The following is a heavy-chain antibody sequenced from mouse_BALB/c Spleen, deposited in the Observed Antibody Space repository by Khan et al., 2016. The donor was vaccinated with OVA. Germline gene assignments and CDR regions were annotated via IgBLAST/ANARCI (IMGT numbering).Heavy chain of an antibody. CDR3: ARGMDY. CDR1: GFSLSSHG. CDR2: IWAGGNA. V-gene: IGHV2-9*02. Sequence: QVQLKESGPGLVAPSQSLSITCTVSGFSLSSHGVHWVRLPPGKGLEWLGVIWAGGNAHYNSALMSRLSISKDNSKSQVFLKMNSLQTDDTAMYYCARGMDYWGQGTSVTVSS. J-gene: IGHJ4*01.